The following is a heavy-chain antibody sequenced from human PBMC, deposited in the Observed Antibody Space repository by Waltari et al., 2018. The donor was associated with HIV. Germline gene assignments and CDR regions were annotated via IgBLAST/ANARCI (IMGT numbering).Heavy chain of an antibody. Sequence: EAQLVEYGAGLIQPGASLRLSCAASEFSLSRTDMIWDRKAPGKGLEWVSIIYSGGSTYYADSVKGRFTISRDNSKNTLYLQMKRLRADDTAVYYCARVAPDGVGATGPFENWGQGTLVTVSS. J-gene: IGHJ4*02. D-gene: IGHD1-26*01. CDR3: ARVAPDGVGATGPFEN. CDR1: EFSLSRTD. V-gene: IGHV3-53*01. CDR2: IYSGGST.